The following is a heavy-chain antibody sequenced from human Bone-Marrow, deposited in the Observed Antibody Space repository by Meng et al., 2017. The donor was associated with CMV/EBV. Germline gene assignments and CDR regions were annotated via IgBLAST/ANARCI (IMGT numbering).Heavy chain of an antibody. D-gene: IGHD3-3*01. CDR3: ERALRLYYFDF. CDR1: GFTFSSYA. CDR2: ISYDGSNK. J-gene: IGHJ4*02. V-gene: IGHV3-30*04. Sequence: GESLKISCAASGFTFSSYAMHWVRQAPGKGLEWVAVISYDGSNKYYADSVKGRFTISRDNSKNTLYLQMNSLRAEDTAVYYCERALRLYYFDFWGQGTLVTVSS.